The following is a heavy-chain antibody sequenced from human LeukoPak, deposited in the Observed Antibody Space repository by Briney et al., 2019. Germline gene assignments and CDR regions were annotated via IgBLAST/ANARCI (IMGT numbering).Heavy chain of an antibody. CDR1: GFTFDDYA. V-gene: IGHV3-48*01. D-gene: IGHD6-13*01. CDR2: ISSGSSTI. J-gene: IGHJ1*01. CDR3: VRGGYSSSWYQAYFQH. Sequence: GRSLRLSCAASGFTFDDYAMHWVRQAPGKGLEWVSYISSGSSTIYYADSVKGRFTISRDNAKNSLYLQMNSLRAEDTAVYYCVRGGYSSSWYQAYFQHWGQGTLVTVSS.